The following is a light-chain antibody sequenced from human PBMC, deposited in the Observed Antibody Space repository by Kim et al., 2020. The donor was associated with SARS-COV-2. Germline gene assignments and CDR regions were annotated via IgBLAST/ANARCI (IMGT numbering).Light chain of an antibody. J-gene: IGLJ2*01. V-gene: IGLV3-1*01. CDR3: QAWDSSTLVV. CDR1: KLGDKY. Sequence: SYELTQPPSVSVSPGQTASITCSGDKLGDKYACWYQQKPGQSPVLVIYQDSKRPSGIPERFSGSNSGNTATLTISGTQAMDEADYYCQAWDSSTLVVFGGGTKLTV. CDR2: QDS.